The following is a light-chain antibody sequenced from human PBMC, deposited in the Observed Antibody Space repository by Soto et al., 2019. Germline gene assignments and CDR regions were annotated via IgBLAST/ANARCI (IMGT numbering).Light chain of an antibody. J-gene: IGLJ2*01. V-gene: IGLV2-14*01. CDR1: SSDVGGYNY. CDR2: DVS. Sequence: QSVLTQPASVSGSPGQSITISCTGTSSDVGGYNYVSWYQQHPGKAPKLMIYDVSNRPSGVSNRFSGYKSGNTSSLTISGPQAEDEADYYCSSYTSSSTVVFGGGTKLTVL. CDR3: SSYTSSSTVV.